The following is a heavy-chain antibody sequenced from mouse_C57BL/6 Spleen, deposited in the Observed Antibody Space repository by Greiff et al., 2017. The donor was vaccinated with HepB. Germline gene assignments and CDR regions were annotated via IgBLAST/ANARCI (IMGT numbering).Heavy chain of an antibody. V-gene: IGHV1-20*01. Sequence: EVQLQQSGPELVKPGDSVKISCKASGYSFTGYFMNWVMQSHGKSLEWIGRINPYNGDTFYNQKFKGKATLTVDKSSSTAHMELRSLTSEDSAVYDGARGGAYYDYDGAWFAYWGQRTLVTVSA. CDR3: ARGGAYYDYDGAWFAY. CDR2: INPYNGDT. D-gene: IGHD2-4*01. CDR1: GYSFTGYF. J-gene: IGHJ3*01.